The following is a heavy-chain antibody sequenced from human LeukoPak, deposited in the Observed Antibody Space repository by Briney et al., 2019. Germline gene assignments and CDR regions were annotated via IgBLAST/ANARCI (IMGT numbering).Heavy chain of an antibody. V-gene: IGHV5-51*01. D-gene: IGHD3-22*01. Sequence: GESLKISFKGSGYRFTSYWIGWVRPMPGKGLGWMGIIYPGDSDTRYSPSFQGQVTISADKSISTAYLQWSSLKASDTAMYYCARPYYYDSSTDAFDIWGQGTMVTVSS. CDR2: IYPGDSDT. CDR1: GYRFTSYW. J-gene: IGHJ3*02. CDR3: ARPYYYDSSTDAFDI.